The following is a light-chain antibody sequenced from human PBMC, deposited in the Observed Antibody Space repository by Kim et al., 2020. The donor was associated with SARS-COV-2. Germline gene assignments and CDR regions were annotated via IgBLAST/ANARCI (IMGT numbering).Light chain of an antibody. V-gene: IGLV3-19*01. CDR2: GKN. CDR1: SLRSYY. J-gene: IGLJ3*02. Sequence: GQTVRITCQGDSLRSYYASWYQQKPGQAPVLVIYGKNNRPSGIPDRFSGSSSGNTASLTITGAQAEDEADYYCNSRDSSGNLIGVFGGGTKLTVL. CDR3: NSRDSSGNLIGV.